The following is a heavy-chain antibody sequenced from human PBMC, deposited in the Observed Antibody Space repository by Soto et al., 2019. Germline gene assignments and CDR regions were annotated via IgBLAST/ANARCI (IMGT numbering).Heavy chain of an antibody. CDR3: AKTYDGSGQPSHWSGP. CDR1: GYTFTGYY. Sequence: GASVKVSCKASGYTFTGYYIHWVRQAPGQGLEWVGWINPKTGATNFAQRFQGRDTMTRDTSITTAYMDLSSLTSDDTATYYCAKTYDGSGQPSHWSGPWGQGTPVTVSS. D-gene: IGHD3-22*01. J-gene: IGHJ5*02. V-gene: IGHV1-2*02. CDR2: INPKTGAT.